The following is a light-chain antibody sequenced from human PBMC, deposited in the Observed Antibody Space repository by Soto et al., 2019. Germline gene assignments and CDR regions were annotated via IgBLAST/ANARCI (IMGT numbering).Light chain of an antibody. J-gene: IGLJ1*01. CDR3: CSYAGSSTYV. CDR1: SSDVGSYIF. Sequence: QSVLTXPASVSGSPGQSITISCTGTSSDVGSYIFVSWFQQHPGKAPKLMIYEGSKRPSGVSNRFSGSKSGNTASLTISGLQAEDEADYYCCSYAGSSTYVFGTGTKVTVL. V-gene: IGLV2-23*01. CDR2: EGS.